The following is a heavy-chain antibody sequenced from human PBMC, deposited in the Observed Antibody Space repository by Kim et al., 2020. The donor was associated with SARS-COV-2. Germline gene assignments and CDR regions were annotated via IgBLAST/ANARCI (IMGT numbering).Heavy chain of an antibody. CDR2: I. J-gene: IGHJ4*02. Sequence: IYYADTVKGRFTISRDNAKNSLYLQMNSLRAEDTAVYYCATDYGGNQFDYWGQGTLVTVSS. D-gene: IGHD4-17*01. V-gene: IGHV3-11*01. CDR3: ATDYGGNQFDY.